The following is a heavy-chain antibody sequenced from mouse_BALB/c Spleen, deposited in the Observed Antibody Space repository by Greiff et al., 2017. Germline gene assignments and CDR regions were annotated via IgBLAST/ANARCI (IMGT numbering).Heavy chain of an antibody. V-gene: IGHV14-3*02. CDR3: ARPLYYYGSSYWFAY. CDR2: IDPANGNT. J-gene: IGHJ3*01. CDR1: GFNIKDTY. D-gene: IGHD1-1*01. Sequence: EVQRVESGGGLVKPGASVKLSCTASGFNIKDTYMHWVKQRPEQGLEWIGRIDPANGNTKYDPKFQGKATITADTSSNTAYLQLSSLTSEDTAVYYCARPLYYYGSSYWFAYWGQGTLVTVSA.